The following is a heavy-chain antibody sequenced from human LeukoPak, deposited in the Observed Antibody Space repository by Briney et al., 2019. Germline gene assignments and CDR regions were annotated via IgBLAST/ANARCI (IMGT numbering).Heavy chain of an antibody. CDR2: INPKSGGT. J-gene: IGHJ5*02. D-gene: IGHD2-15*01. CDR3: ARGSKVCSSGGSCYYNWFDP. CDR1: GYTFTGYC. Sequence: ASVKVSCKASGYTFTGYCMHWVRQAPGQGLEWMGWINPKSGGTNYAQKFQGRVTMTRDTSISTTYMELSRLRSDDTAVYYCARGSKVCSSGGSCYYNWFDPWGQGTLVTVSS. V-gene: IGHV1-2*02.